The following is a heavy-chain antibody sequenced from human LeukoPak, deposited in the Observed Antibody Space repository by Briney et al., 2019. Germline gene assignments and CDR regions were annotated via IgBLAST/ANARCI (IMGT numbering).Heavy chain of an antibody. CDR3: ARANPSSGSNFDY. J-gene: IGHJ4*02. CDR1: GFTFSSYS. Sequence: PGGSLRLSCAASGFTFSSYSMNWVRQAPGKGLEWASSISSSSSYIYYADSVKGRFTISRDNAKNSLYLQMNSLKAEDTAVYYCARANPSSGSNFDYWGQGTLVTVSS. CDR2: ISSSSSYI. D-gene: IGHD3-22*01. V-gene: IGHV3-21*01.